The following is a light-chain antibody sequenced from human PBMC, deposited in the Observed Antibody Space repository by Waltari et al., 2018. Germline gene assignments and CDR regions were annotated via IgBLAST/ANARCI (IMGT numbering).Light chain of an antibody. CDR1: SSDVGGYNY. CDR2: NVS. Sequence: QSALTQPRSLSGSSRQSVTISCTGTSSDVGGYNYVSWYQQYPGRAPKVVIYNVSKRPSGVPDRFSGSKSGNTASLTISGLQAEDEADYYCCSYAGNYLRVFGGGTRLTVL. J-gene: IGLJ3*02. CDR3: CSYAGNYLRV. V-gene: IGLV2-11*01.